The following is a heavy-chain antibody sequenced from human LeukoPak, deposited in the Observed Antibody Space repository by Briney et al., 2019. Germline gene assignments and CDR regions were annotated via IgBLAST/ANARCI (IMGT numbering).Heavy chain of an antibody. D-gene: IGHD6-13*01. CDR3: AKDAAGPEY. CDR1: GLTFSSYS. J-gene: IGHJ4*02. V-gene: IGHV3-23*01. CDR2: ISASGGDT. Sequence: TGGSLRPSCVVSGLTFSSYSMSWVRQAPGKGLEWVSGISASGGDTWYPDSVKGRFTISRDNSKNTLFLQMNSLRVEDTAIYYCAKDAAGPEYWGQGTRVTVSS.